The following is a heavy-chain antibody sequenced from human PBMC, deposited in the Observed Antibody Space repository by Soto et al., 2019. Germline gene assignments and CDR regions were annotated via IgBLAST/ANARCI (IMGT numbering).Heavy chain of an antibody. CDR3: ARSLSSSSGYFDP. D-gene: IGHD6-6*01. CDR1: GGTFSSYD. CDR2: MNPNSGNT. Sequence: GAPVKPSCEASGGTFSSYDINWVRQATGQGLEWMGWMNPNSGNTGYAQKFQGRVAMTRNTSISTAYMELSSLRSEDTAMYYCARSLSSSSGYFDPWGQGTLVTVSS. J-gene: IGHJ5*02. V-gene: IGHV1-8*02.